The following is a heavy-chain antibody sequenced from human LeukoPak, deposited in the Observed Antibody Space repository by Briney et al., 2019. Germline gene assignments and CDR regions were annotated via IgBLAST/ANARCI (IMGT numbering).Heavy chain of an antibody. CDR2: ISDRGET. Sequence: SQTLSLTCTVSGGSINNSPYYWAWIRQPPGRGLEWVGSISDRGETYPNPSLKSRVTISVDTSKDQFSLSVICVPAAGTAVYFCARPTAGPATQGYDSWGQGILVTVAS. V-gene: IGHV4-39*01. J-gene: IGHJ4*02. CDR3: ARPTAGPATQGYDS. D-gene: IGHD1-1*01. CDR1: GGSINNSPYY.